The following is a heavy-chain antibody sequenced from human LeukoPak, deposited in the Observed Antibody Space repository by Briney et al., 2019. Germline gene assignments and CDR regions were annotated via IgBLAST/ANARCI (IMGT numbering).Heavy chain of an antibody. D-gene: IGHD5-18*01. CDR1: GFTFSSYA. V-gene: IGHV3-23*01. Sequence: GGSLRLSCAASGFTFSSYAMSWVRQAPGKGLEWVSAISGSGGSTYYADSVKGRFTISRDNSKKTLYLKMNSLRAEDTAVYYCAKSDAVDTAMVTEFDYWGQGTLVTVSS. J-gene: IGHJ4*02. CDR3: AKSDAVDTAMVTEFDY. CDR2: ISGSGGST.